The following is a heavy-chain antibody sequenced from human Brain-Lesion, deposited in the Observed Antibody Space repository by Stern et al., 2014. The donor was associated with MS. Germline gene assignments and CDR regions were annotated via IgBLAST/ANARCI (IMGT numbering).Heavy chain of an antibody. V-gene: IGHV3-7*01. CDR2: VQQDGSET. D-gene: IGHD6-19*01. CDR1: GFTFSNYW. J-gene: IGHJ2*01. CDR3: VRAAFTTGWYYWYFDL. Sequence: EVQPVESGGGLVQPGGPLRLSCAASGFTFSNYWMNWVRQAPGKGLEWVANVQQDGSETYYVDSVKGRFTISRDNAKNSLYLQVNSLRAEDTAVYYCVRAAFTTGWYYWYFDLWGRGTLVTVSS.